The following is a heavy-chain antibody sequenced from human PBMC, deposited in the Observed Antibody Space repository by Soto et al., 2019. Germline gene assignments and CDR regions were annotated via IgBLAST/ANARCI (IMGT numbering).Heavy chain of an antibody. CDR3: ARLGDRHDDSLTGYYNLYYYYGMDV. CDR1: GYTFTSDG. D-gene: IGHD3-9*01. V-gene: IGHV1-18*01. Sequence: ASVKVSCKASGYTFTSDGISWVRQAPGQGREWMGWISAYNGNTNYAQELQGRVTMTTDTSASTAYMELRSLRSDDTAVYYCARLGDRHDDSLTGYYNLYYYYGMDVWGQGTTVTVSS. J-gene: IGHJ6*02. CDR2: ISAYNGNT.